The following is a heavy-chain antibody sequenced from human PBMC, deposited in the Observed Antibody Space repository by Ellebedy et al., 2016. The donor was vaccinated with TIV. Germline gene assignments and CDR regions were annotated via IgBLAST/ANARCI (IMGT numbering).Heavy chain of an antibody. CDR1: GFSFGNYV. D-gene: IGHD5-12*01. CDR3: AREGYTSSRCVAYDL. J-gene: IGHJ3*01. CDR2: ISGIDGST. Sequence: GESLKISCEASGFSFGNYVMIWVRQAPGKGLEWVSVISGIDGSTYYAESVKGRFTISLDKSEKTAFLQMNSLRAEDTAEYFCAREGYTSSRCVAYDLWGQGTIVTVS. V-gene: IGHV3-23*01.